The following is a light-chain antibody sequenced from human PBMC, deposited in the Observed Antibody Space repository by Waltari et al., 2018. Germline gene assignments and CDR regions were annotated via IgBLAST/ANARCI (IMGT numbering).Light chain of an antibody. V-gene: IGLV1-40*01. Sequence: QSVLTQPPSVSGAPGQRVTISCTGSSSNVGAGYDVHWYQQHPGTAPNLLIYDYSQRPAGVPDRLSGSQSGTSASLVITGLQAEDEADYYCQSYDSSLSSWVFGGGTKLTVL. CDR3: QSYDSSLSSWV. CDR1: SSNVGAGYD. CDR2: DYS. J-gene: IGLJ3*02.